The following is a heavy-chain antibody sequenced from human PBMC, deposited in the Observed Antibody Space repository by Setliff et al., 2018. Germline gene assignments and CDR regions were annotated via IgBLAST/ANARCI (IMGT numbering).Heavy chain of an antibody. Sequence: ASVKVSCKTSGFGFTTFGFSWVRQAPGQGLEWLGSISPYSGNTNYPQWLQDRVTITTDESTSTAYMELNSLTSEDTAVYYCARSPALLGIVYLDPWGQGTRVTVSS. CDR1: GFGFTTFG. D-gene: IGHD2-15*01. CDR3: ARSPALLGIVYLDP. V-gene: IGHV1-18*01. J-gene: IGHJ5*02. CDR2: ISPYSGNT.